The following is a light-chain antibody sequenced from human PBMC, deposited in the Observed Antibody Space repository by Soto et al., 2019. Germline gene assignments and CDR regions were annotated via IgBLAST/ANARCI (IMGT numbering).Light chain of an antibody. CDR1: QSVSNN. CDR2: GAS. V-gene: IGKV3-15*01. CDR3: QQYNNWPPWT. Sequence: EIVMTQSPVTLSVSPGERVTLSCRASQSVSNNLAWYQHKPGQAPSLLIYGASTRATGIPARFSGSGSGTDFTLTISSLQSEDFAVYYCQQYNNWPPWTFGQGTKVEIK. J-gene: IGKJ1*01.